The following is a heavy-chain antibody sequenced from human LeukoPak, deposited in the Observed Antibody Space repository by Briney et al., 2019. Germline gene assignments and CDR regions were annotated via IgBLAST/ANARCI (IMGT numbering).Heavy chain of an antibody. V-gene: IGHV3-23*01. CDR3: AKDGPYYYGSGSYYTN. Sequence: PGGSLRLSCAASGFTFSSYAMTWVRQAPGKGLEWVSTISGSGGSTDYADSVKGRFTISRDNSKNTVYLQMNSPRAEDTAVYYCAKDGPYYYGSGSYYTNWGQGTLVTVSS. CDR1: GFTFSSYA. J-gene: IGHJ4*02. CDR2: ISGSGGST. D-gene: IGHD3-10*01.